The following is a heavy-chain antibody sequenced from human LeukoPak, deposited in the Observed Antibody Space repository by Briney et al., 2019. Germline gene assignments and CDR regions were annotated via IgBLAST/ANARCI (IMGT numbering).Heavy chain of an antibody. CDR1: GFTFSSYS. Sequence: GGSLRLSCAASGFTFSSYSMNWVRQAPGKGLEWVSSISSSSSYIYYADSVKGRFTISRDNSKNTLYLQMNSLRAEDTAVYYCARDYLAVAGNIFDYWGQGTLVTVSS. V-gene: IGHV3-21*01. D-gene: IGHD6-19*01. J-gene: IGHJ4*02. CDR3: ARDYLAVAGNIFDY. CDR2: ISSSSSYI.